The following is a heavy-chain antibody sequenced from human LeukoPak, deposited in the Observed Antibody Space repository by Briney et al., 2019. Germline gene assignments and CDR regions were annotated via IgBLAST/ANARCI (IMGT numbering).Heavy chain of an antibody. D-gene: IGHD4-17*01. V-gene: IGHV3-23*01. CDR3: AKDPNGDYVGAFDG. CDR2: ITVNGGTT. J-gene: IGHJ4*02. Sequence: GGSLRLSCAPSEFTINIYAMTWVRQAPGKGLEWVSSITVNGGTTYYADSVKGRFTISRDNSKNTLYLQMNSLRAEDTAVYFCAKDPNGDYVGAFDGWGQGTLVTVSS. CDR1: EFTINIYA.